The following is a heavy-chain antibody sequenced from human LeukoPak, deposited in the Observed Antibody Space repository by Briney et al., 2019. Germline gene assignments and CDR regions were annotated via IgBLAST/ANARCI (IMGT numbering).Heavy chain of an antibody. CDR1: GFTFSSYW. D-gene: IGHD6-13*01. CDR2: IKQDGSEK. Sequence: GGSLRLSCAASGFTFSSYWMSWVRQAPGKGLEWVANIKQDGSEKYYVDSVKGRFTIPRDNAKNSLYLQMNSLRAEDTAVYYCARDLGSSYSAAAGHGNWFDPWGQGTLVTVSS. CDR3: ARDLGSSYSAAAGHGNWFDP. J-gene: IGHJ5*02. V-gene: IGHV3-7*01.